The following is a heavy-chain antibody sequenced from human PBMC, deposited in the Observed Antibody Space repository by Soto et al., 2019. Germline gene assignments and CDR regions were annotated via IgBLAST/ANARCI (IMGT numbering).Heavy chain of an antibody. CDR2: IYYSGST. Sequence: SETLSLTCTVSGGSISSGDYYWSWIRQPPGKGLEWIGYIYYSGSTYYNQSLKSRVTISVDTSKNQFSLKLSSVTAADTAVYYCARAVRGSYYDYWGQGTLVTVSS. J-gene: IGHJ4*02. CDR3: ARAVRGSYYDY. CDR1: GGSISSGDYY. V-gene: IGHV4-30-4*01. D-gene: IGHD1-26*01.